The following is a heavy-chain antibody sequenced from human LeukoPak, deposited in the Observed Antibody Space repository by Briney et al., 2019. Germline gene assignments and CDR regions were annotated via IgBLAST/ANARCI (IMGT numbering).Heavy chain of an antibody. CDR2: ISYDGSNK. J-gene: IGHJ4*02. CDR1: GFTFSSYA. CDR3: ARVGRWLQLQGPFDY. Sequence: GGSLRLSCAASGFTFSSYAMHWVCQAPGKGLEWVAVISYDGSNKYYADSVKGRFTISRDNSKNTLYLQMNSLRAEDTAVYYCARVGRWLQLQGPFDYWGQGTLVTVSS. V-gene: IGHV3-30*01. D-gene: IGHD5-24*01.